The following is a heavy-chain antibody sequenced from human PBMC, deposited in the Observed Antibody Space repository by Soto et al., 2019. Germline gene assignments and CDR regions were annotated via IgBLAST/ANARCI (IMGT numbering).Heavy chain of an antibody. CDR2: ISGGGSIT. Sequence: EVQLLESGGDLVQPGGSLRLSCAASGFTFTNYAMTWVRQAPGKGLEWVSTISGGGSITYYADSLKGRFTISRDNSKNTLYLKITSLRAEDTAVYYCAKTIRGGYSSSWYYFDYWGQGPLVTVSS. D-gene: IGHD6-13*01. J-gene: IGHJ4*02. CDR1: GFTFTNYA. V-gene: IGHV3-23*01. CDR3: AKTIRGGYSSSWYYFDY.